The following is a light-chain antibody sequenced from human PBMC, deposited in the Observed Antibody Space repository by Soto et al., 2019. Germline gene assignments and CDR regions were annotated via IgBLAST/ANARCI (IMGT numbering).Light chain of an antibody. CDR3: QQRSNWLFT. J-gene: IGKJ3*01. V-gene: IGKV3-11*01. CDR2: DAS. Sequence: EIVLTQSPATLSLSPGERATLSCRASQSVSSYLAWYQQKPGQAPRLLIYDASNRATGIPARFSGSGSGTDFPLTISSLEPEDFAVYYCQQRSNWLFTFGPGTKVYIK. CDR1: QSVSSY.